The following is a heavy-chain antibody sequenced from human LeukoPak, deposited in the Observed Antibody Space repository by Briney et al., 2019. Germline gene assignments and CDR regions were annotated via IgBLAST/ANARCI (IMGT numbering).Heavy chain of an antibody. V-gene: IGHV1-2*06. Sequence: ASVKVSCKASGYTFTDYYMHWVRQAPGQGLEWMGRINPNSGGTNYAQKFQGRVTMTRDTSISTAYVELSRLRSDDTAVYYCARDYGGATGDLDYWGQGTLVTVSS. CDR2: INPNSGGT. CDR3: ARDYGGATGDLDY. D-gene: IGHD3-16*01. CDR1: GYTFTDYY. J-gene: IGHJ4*02.